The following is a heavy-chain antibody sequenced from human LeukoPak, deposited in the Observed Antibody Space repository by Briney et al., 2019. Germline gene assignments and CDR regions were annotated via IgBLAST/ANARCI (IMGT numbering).Heavy chain of an antibody. CDR2: ISTYNGNT. V-gene: IGHV1-18*04. D-gene: IGHD3-10*01. CDR3: AARSGTYPYYLDY. CDR1: GYTFTSYG. Sequence: ASVKVSCKASGYTFTSYGMSWVRQAPGQGLEWMGWISTYNGNTNYAQKFQGRVTMTTDTSTNTAYIGLRSLRSDDTAVYYCAARSGTYPYYLDYWGQGTLVTVSS. J-gene: IGHJ4*02.